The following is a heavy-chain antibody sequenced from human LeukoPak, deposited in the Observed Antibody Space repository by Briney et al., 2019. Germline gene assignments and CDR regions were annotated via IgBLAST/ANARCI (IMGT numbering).Heavy chain of an antibody. V-gene: IGHV1-18*01. D-gene: IGHD3-10*01. CDR1: GYTFSNYA. CDR2: IGAYNGNP. CDR3: AREDPGGAFDV. J-gene: IGHJ3*01. Sequence: ASVKVSCKASGYTFSNYAISWVRQAPGQGLEWMGWIGAYNGNPDYTQSLQGRVTMTTDTSTSTAYMELRSLKSDDTAVYYCAREDPGGAFDVWGRGTMVT.